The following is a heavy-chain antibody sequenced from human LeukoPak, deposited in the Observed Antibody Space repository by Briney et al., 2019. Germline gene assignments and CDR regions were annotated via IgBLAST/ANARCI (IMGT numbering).Heavy chain of an antibody. CDR2: IYWDANK. CDR3: ARLAYYDNSGSSRPFDI. V-gene: IGHV2-5*02. CDR1: GFSLTTRGVG. Sequence: SGPSLVKPTQTLTLTCAFSGFSLTTRGVGVGWIRQPPGKALEWLALIYWDANKRYSPSLKSRLTITKDTYKKQVVLTVTNLDPVDTATYYCARLAYYDNSGSSRPFDIWGQGTRVTVSS. D-gene: IGHD3-22*01. J-gene: IGHJ3*02.